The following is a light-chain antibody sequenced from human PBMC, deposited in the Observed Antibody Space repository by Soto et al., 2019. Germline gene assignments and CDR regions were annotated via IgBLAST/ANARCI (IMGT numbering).Light chain of an antibody. CDR3: QSYDSSLSTV. V-gene: IGLV1-40*01. Sequence: QLVLTQPPSVSGAPGQRVTISCTGSSSNIGAGYDVHWYQQLPGTAPKLLIYGNSNRPSGVPDRFSGSKSGTSASQAITGLQAEDEADYYCQSYDSSLSTVFGGGTKLTVL. J-gene: IGLJ2*01. CDR1: SSNIGAGYD. CDR2: GNS.